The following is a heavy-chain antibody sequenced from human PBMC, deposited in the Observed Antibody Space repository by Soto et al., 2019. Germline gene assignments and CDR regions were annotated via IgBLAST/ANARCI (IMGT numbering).Heavy chain of an antibody. J-gene: IGHJ6*02. Sequence: WASVKVSCKASGGTFSSYAISWVRQAPGQGLEWMGGIIPIFGTANYAQKFQGRVTITADESTSTAYMELSSLRSEDTAVYYCARVRGLVSYGMDVCGQGPTVTVSS. CDR2: IIPIFGTA. D-gene: IGHD3-22*01. CDR3: ARVRGLVSYGMDV. V-gene: IGHV1-69*13. CDR1: GGTFSSYA.